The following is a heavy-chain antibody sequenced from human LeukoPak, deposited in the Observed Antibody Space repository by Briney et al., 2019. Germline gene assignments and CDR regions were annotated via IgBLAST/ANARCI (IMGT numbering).Heavy chain of an antibody. CDR3: ARGRMSMIRGALRGTTSYYDHYYMDV. Sequence: GSLRLSCAASGFTFSSYSMNWVRQAPGKGLEWIGEINHSGRTNYNPSLKSRVTISVDTSKNQFSLKLSSVTAADTAVYYCARGRMSMIRGALRGTTSYYDHYYMDVWGKGTTVTVSS. D-gene: IGHD3-10*01. J-gene: IGHJ6*03. CDR2: INHSGRT. V-gene: IGHV4-34*01. CDR1: GFTFSSYS.